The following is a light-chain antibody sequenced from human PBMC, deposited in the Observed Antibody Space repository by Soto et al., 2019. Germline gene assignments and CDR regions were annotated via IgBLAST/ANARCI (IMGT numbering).Light chain of an antibody. V-gene: IGLV1-47*01. Sequence: QSVLTQRPSASGTPGQRVTISCSGSSSNIGSNSVYWYQQLPGTAPKLLIYRNDQRPSGVPDRFSGSKSGTSASLAISGLRSEDEADYYCAAWDDSLSGYVFGTGTKVTVL. CDR1: SSNIGSNS. J-gene: IGLJ1*01. CDR2: RND. CDR3: AAWDDSLSGYV.